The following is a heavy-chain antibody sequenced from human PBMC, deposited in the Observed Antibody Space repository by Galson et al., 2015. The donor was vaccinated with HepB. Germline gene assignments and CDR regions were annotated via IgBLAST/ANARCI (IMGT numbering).Heavy chain of an antibody. V-gene: IGHV1-69*13. D-gene: IGHD3-9*01. CDR3: ARGCDILTGYYPYEEYYGLDV. CDR2: IIPIFATS. Sequence: SVKVSCKASGGTFSRYAISWVRQAPGQGLEWMGGIIPIFATSNYPQKFQGRVTITADESTSTAYMDLSSLRSEDTAIYYCARGCDILTGYYPYEEYYGLDVWGQGTTVTVSS. J-gene: IGHJ6*02. CDR1: GGTFSRYA.